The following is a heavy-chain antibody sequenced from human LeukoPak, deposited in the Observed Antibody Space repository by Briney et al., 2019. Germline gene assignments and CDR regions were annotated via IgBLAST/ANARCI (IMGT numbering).Heavy chain of an antibody. D-gene: IGHD1-26*01. CDR2: ISSSGSTI. CDR3: ARSQAHSSGSYSGFDY. V-gene: IGHV3-11*04. Sequence: GGSLTLSCTASGFTFSDYYMSWIRQATGQGLESVSYISSSGSTISYAASVKGRFTISRDNAKNSLYLQMNSLRAEDTAVYYCARSQAHSSGSYSGFDYWGQGTLVTVSS. CDR1: GFTFSDYY. J-gene: IGHJ4*02.